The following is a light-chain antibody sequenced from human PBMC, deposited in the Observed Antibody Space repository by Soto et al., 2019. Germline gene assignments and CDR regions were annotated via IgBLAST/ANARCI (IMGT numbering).Light chain of an antibody. CDR1: ENVRTF. J-gene: IGKJ5*01. CDR2: GAS. V-gene: IGKV3-20*01. CDR3: QQYGGSPIT. Sequence: EVVLTQSPATLSLSPGERATLSCRASENVRTFVDWYQQKPGQAPRLLIYGASNRATGIPARFSGSGSGTDFTLTISRLEPEDFALYYCQQYGGSPITFGLGTRLEIK.